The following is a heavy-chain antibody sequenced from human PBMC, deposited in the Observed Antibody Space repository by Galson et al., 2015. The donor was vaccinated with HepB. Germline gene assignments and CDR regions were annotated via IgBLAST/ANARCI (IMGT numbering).Heavy chain of an antibody. D-gene: IGHD2-2*02. CDR3: ARDNKEYCTSTSCYTTEYFQH. CDR1: GFTFSSYS. CDR2: ISCGSSFI. Sequence: LRLSCAASGFTFSSYSMNWVRQAPGKGLEWVSSISCGSSFINYADSVKGRFTIPRDNAKNSLYLQMNSLRAEDTAVYYCARDNKEYCTSTSCYTTEYFQHWGQGTQVTVSS. J-gene: IGHJ1*01. V-gene: IGHV3-21*01.